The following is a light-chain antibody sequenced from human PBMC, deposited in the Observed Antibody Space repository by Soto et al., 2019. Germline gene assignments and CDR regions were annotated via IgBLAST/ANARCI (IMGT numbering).Light chain of an antibody. Sequence: EIVLTQSPGTLSLSPGERATLSCRASQSVSSSSLAWYQQKPGQAPRLLIYGASSRATGIPDRFSGSGSGTDFPLTISRLEPEEFAVFYCQQYGRSPYTFGQGTKLEIK. J-gene: IGKJ2*01. CDR2: GAS. V-gene: IGKV3-20*01. CDR3: QQYGRSPYT. CDR1: QSVSSSS.